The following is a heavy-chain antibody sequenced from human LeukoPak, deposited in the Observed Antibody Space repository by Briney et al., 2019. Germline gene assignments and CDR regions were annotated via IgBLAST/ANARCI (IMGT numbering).Heavy chain of an antibody. J-gene: IGHJ6*03. CDR2: ISSSSSYI. V-gene: IGHV3-21*04. CDR1: GFTFSSYS. D-gene: IGHD3-10*01. Sequence: GGSLRLSCAASGFTFSSYSMNWVRQAPGKGLEWVSSISSSSSYIYYADSVKGRFTISRDNAKNSLYLQMNSLRAEDTAVYYCARATAVRGVILHPRYYYYYMDVWGKGTTVTISS. CDR3: ARATAVRGVILHPRYYYYYMDV.